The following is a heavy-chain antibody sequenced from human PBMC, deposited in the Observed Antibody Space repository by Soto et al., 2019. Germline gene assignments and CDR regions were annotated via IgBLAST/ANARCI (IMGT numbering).Heavy chain of an antibody. J-gene: IGHJ4*02. V-gene: IGHV4-34*01. D-gene: IGHD3-3*01. CDR3: AIVRRSTILGVVLINYVDS. CDR2: INHSGST. Sequence: PSETLSLTCAVYGGSFSGYYWSWIRQPPGKGLEWIGEINHSGSTNYNPSLKSRVTISVDTSKNQFSLKLSSVTAADTAGYYCAIVRRSTILGVVLINYVDSWLQGTLVT. CDR1: GGSFSGYY.